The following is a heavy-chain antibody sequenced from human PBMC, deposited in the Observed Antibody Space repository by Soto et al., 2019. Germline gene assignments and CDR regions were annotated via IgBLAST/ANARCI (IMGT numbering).Heavy chain of an antibody. CDR1: GGSISSYY. V-gene: IGHV4-59*01. J-gene: IGHJ4*02. CDR2: IYYSGST. CDR3: ARVGFYYDVYFDY. Sequence: PSETLSLTCTVSGGSISSYYWSWIRQPPGKGLEWIGYIYYSGSTNYNPSLKSRVTISVDTSKNQFSLKLSSVTAADTAVYYCARVGFYYDVYFDYWGQGTLVTVSS. D-gene: IGHD3-22*01.